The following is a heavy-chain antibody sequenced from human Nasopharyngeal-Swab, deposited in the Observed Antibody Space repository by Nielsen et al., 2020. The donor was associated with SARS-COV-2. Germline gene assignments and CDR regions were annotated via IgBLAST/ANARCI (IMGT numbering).Heavy chain of an antibody. CDR1: GFTFSCCA. Sequence: GESLKISCAASGFTFSCCAMTWVRQAPGKGLEWVSAVSGRGDSTYYADSVKGRFTISRDNSKNTVYLQMNSLRAEDTAVYYRAKARGGNWIDPWGQGTLVTVSS. V-gene: IGHV3-23*01. CDR3: AKARGGNWIDP. CDR2: VSGRGDST. J-gene: IGHJ5*01. D-gene: IGHD3-16*01.